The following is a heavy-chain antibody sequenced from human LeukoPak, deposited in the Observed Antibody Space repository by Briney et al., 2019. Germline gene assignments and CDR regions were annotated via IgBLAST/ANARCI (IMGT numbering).Heavy chain of an antibody. J-gene: IGHJ6*02. D-gene: IGHD3-10*01. Sequence: GGSLRLSCAASGFTFFTYTMSWVRQTPGRRLEWVSAVSGSGDNTYYADSMKGRFTVSRDNSKNTLYLQMNSLRAEDTAVYYCARVPRNYYGSAYGMDVWGQGTTVIVAS. CDR3: ARVPRNYYGSAYGMDV. CDR2: VSGSGDNT. CDR1: GFTFFTYT. V-gene: IGHV3-23*01.